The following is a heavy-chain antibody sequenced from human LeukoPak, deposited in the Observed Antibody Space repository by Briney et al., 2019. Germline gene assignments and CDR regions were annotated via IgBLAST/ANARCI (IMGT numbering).Heavy chain of an antibody. Sequence: GGSLRLSRAPSGFTFSSYAMHWVRQAPGKGLEWVAFIWYDGSNQDYTHSVKGRFTISRDNAKNRLHLQMNSLRAEDTAVYYCASARGSNYGSLCDSGEGTLVTVSS. CDR1: GFTFSSYA. V-gene: IGHV3-33*01. CDR2: IWYDGSNQ. J-gene: IGHJ4*02. D-gene: IGHD5-18*01. CDR3: ASARGSNYGSLCD.